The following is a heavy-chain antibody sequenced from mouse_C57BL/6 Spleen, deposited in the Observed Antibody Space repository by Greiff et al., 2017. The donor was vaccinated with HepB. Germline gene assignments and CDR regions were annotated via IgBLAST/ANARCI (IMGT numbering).Heavy chain of an antibody. V-gene: IGHV1-80*01. J-gene: IGHJ3*01. CDR3: AREWRGYVGFAY. Sequence: VQGVESGAELVKPGASVKISCKASGYAFSSYWMNWVKQRPGKGLEWIGQIYPGDGDTNYNGKFKGKATLTADKSSSTAYMQLSSLTSEDSAVYFCAREWRGYVGFAYWGQGTLVTVSA. CDR1: GYAFSSYW. D-gene: IGHD2-2*01. CDR2: IYPGDGDT.